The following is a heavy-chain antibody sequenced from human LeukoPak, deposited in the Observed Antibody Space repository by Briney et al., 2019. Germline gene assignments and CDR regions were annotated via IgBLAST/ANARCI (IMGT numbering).Heavy chain of an antibody. J-gene: IGHJ4*02. CDR2: ISDSDGST. V-gene: IGHV3-23*01. D-gene: IGHD3-22*01. CDR1: GITHSNYG. Sequence: GGSLTLSCAVSGITHSNYGMSWVRHAPGRGREWVAGISDSDGSTNYADSVKGRFTISRDNPKNTLYLQMNSLRAEDTAVYFCAKRGVVIRVILVGFHKEAYYFDSWGQGALVTVSS. CDR3: AKRGVVIRVILVGFHKEAYYFDS.